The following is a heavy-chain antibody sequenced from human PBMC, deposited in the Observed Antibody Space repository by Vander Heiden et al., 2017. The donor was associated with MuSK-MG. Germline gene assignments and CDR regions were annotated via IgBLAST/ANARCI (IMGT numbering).Heavy chain of an antibody. J-gene: IGHJ4*02. V-gene: IGHV3-30*04. D-gene: IGHD3-10*01. CDR1: GFPFRSYA. CDR3: ARDMVRGVIISVPDS. CDR2: ISDDGSKQ. Sequence: QVQLVESGGGVVRPGRSLRLSCSASGFPFRSYAMTWVRQAQGKGLAWVAVISDDGSKQFYADSVKGRFTVSRDNSKDTLYVQMNSLRVEDTAVYYCARDMVRGVIISVPDSWGQGTLVTVSS.